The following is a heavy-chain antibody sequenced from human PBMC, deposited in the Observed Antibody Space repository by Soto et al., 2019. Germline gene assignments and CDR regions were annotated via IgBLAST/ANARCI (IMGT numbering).Heavy chain of an antibody. J-gene: IGHJ4*02. Sequence: GESLKISCKDSGYSFTSYWIGWVRQMPGKGLEWMGIIYPGDSDTRYSPSFQGQVTISADKSISTAYLQWSSLKASDTAMYYCARAYYYDSSGYYYWGQGTLVTVSS. D-gene: IGHD3-22*01. CDR3: ARAYYYDSSGYYY. CDR2: IYPGDSDT. V-gene: IGHV5-51*01. CDR1: GYSFTSYW.